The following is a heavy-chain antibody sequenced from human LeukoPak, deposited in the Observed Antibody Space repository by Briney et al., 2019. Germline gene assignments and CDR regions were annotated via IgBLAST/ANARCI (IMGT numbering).Heavy chain of an antibody. CDR1: GFTFSSYA. CDR3: ARGYDFWSGYYTPKPFDP. D-gene: IGHD3-3*01. J-gene: IGHJ5*02. Sequence: GGSLRLSCAASGFTFSSYAMSWVRQAPGKGLEWVSAISGSGGSTYYADSVKGRFTISRDNSKNTLYLQMNSLRAEDTAVYYCARGYDFWSGYYTPKPFDPWGQGTLVTVSS. V-gene: IGHV3-23*01. CDR2: ISGSGGST.